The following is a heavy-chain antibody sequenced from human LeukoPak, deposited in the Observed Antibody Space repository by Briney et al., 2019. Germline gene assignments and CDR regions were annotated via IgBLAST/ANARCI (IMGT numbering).Heavy chain of an antibody. J-gene: IGHJ4*02. CDR1: GFTFDDYA. D-gene: IGHD3-10*01. V-gene: IGHV3-9*01. Sequence: GRSLRLSCAASGFTFDDYAMHWVRHAPGKGLEWVSGISWNSGSIGYADSVKGRFTISRDNAKNSLYLQMNSLRAEDTALYYCAKGGSGSYYHYFDYWGQGTLVTVSS. CDR2: ISWNSGSI. CDR3: AKGGSGSYYHYFDY.